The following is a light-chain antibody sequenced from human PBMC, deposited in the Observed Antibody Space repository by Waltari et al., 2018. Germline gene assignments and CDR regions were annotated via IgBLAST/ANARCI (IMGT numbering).Light chain of an antibody. CDR1: QNIGNY. V-gene: IGKV3-20*01. CDR3: QHHVRLPAT. Sequence: IVLPHSPGPLSFSPGGRATRSCRASQNIGNYLAWYQQKPGQAPRLLIYGASSRAADIPDRFSGSGSGADFSLTISRLEPEDFAVYYCQHHVRLPATFGQGTKV. CDR2: GAS. J-gene: IGKJ1*01.